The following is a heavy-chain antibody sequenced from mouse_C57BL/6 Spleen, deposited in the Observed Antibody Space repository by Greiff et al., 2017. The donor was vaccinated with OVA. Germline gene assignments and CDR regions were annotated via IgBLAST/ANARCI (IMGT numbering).Heavy chain of an antibody. J-gene: IGHJ2*01. D-gene: IGHD2-4*01. V-gene: IGHV5-6*01. CDR2: ISSGGSYS. CDR1: GFTFSSYG. Sequence: EVPGVESGGDLVKPGGSLKLSCAASGFTFSSYGMSWVRQPPDKRLAWVATISSGGSYSYYPDSVKGRFNISRENAKNTLYLQMSSQKSENTAMYYCARQDYEDYVDYWGQGTTLTVSS. CDR3: ARQDYEDYVDY.